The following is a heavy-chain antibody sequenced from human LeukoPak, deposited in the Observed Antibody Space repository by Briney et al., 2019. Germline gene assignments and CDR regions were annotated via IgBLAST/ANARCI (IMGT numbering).Heavy chain of an antibody. CDR2: ISSSSSYT. Sequence: GGSLRLSCAAYGFTFSDYYMSWIRQAPGKGREWVSYISSSSSYTNYADSVKGRFTISRDNAKNSLYLQMNSLRAEDTAVYYCARDRGSAYCGGDCYPRYFDYWGQGTLVTVSS. D-gene: IGHD2-21*02. CDR3: ARDRGSAYCGGDCYPRYFDY. CDR1: GFTFSDYY. J-gene: IGHJ4*02. V-gene: IGHV3-11*05.